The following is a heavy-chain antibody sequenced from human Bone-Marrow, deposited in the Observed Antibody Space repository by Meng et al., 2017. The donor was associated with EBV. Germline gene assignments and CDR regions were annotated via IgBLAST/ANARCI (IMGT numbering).Heavy chain of an antibody. CDR2: IIPIFGTA. J-gene: IGHJ5*02. CDR1: GGTFSSYA. Sequence: QVQLVRSGAEVKEPGSSLKAACTASGGTFSSYAISWVRQAPGQGLEWMGGIIPIFGTANYAQKFQGRVTITADESTSTAYMELSSLRSEDTAVYYCARKGGLGGWFDPWGRGTLVTVSS. D-gene: IGHD3-16*01. V-gene: IGHV1-69*01. CDR3: ARKGGLGGWFDP.